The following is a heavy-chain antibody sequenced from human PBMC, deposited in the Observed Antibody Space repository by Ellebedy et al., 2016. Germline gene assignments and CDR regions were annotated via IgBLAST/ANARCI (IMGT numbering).Heavy chain of an antibody. V-gene: IGHV3-7*01. CDR2: INQDGSEK. J-gene: IGHJ5*02. Sequence: GESLKISXAASGFTFSRIWMSWVRQAPGKGLEWVANINQDGSEKYYVDSVKGRFTISRDNAKNSLYLQMNSLRAEDTAVYYCASLPDPWGQGTLVTVSS. CDR1: GFTFSRIW. CDR3: ASLPDP.